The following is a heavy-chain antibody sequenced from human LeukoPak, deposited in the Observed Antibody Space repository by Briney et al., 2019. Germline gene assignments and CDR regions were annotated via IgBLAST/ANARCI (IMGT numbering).Heavy chain of an antibody. CDR2: ISSSSSYI. Sequence: GGSLRLSCAASGFTFSSYSMNWVRQAPGKGLEWVSSISSSSSYIYYADSVKGRFTISRENANNSLYLQMNSLRAEDTAVYYCARLGGRLAAAPSNAFDIWGQGTMVTVSS. CDR1: GFTFSSYS. CDR3: ARLGGRLAAAPSNAFDI. D-gene: IGHD6-13*01. V-gene: IGHV3-21*01. J-gene: IGHJ3*02.